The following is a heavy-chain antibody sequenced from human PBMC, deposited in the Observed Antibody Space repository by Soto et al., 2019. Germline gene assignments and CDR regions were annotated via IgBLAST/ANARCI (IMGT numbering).Heavy chain of an antibody. CDR2: IKQDGSEN. J-gene: IGHJ6*02. CDR3: AREATTYYYGWWSYYGMDV. V-gene: IGHV3-7*03. D-gene: IGHD3-10*01. CDR1: GFTFSSYW. Sequence: GGSLRLSCAASGFTFSSYWMRWVRQAPGKGLEWVAHIKQDGSENYYVDSVKGQFTISRDNAKNSLYLQMNSLRAEDTAVYSCAREATTYYYGWWSYYGMDVWGQGTTVTVSS.